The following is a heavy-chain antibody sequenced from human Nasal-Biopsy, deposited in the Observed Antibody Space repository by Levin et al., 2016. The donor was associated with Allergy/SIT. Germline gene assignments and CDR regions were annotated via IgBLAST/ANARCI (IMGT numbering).Heavy chain of an antibody. CDR2: IREIDDT. V-gene: IGHV3-23*01. CDR3: ATVMAPTFDAFDI. Sequence: GESLKISCAASGLIFSDYAMSWVRQAPGKGLEWVSVIREIDDTQYADSVRGRFTISRDNSNSVLYLQMNSLRVEDTAVYYCATVMAPTFDAFDIWGQGTKVTVS. J-gene: IGHJ3*02. D-gene: IGHD5-24*01. CDR1: GLIFSDYA.